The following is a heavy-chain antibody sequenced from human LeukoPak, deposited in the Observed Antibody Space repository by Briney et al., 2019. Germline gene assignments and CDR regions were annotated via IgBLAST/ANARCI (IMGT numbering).Heavy chain of an antibody. Sequence: TGGSLRLSCAASGFTFSSYEMNWVRQAPGKGLDWVSYISSSGSTIYYADSVKGRFTISRDNAKNSLYLQMNGLRAEDTAVYYCARDPYSSGWNSYYYYYMGVWGKGTTVTVSS. J-gene: IGHJ6*03. CDR3: ARDPYSSGWNSYYYYYMGV. V-gene: IGHV3-48*03. D-gene: IGHD6-19*01. CDR1: GFTFSSYE. CDR2: ISSSGSTI.